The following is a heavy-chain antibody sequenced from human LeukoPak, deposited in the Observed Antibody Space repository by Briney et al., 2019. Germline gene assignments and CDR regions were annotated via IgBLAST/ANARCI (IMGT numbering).Heavy chain of an antibody. CDR3: AREQITMVRGVLNWFDP. CDR1: GDSVSSNSAA. CDR2: TYYRSKWYN. D-gene: IGHD3-10*01. Sequence: SQTLSLTCAISGDSVSSNSAAWNWIRQSPSRGLEWLRRTYYRSKWYNDYAVSVKSRITINPDTSKNQFSLQLNSVTPEDTAVYYCAREQITMVRGVLNWFDPWGQGTLVTVSS. V-gene: IGHV6-1*01. J-gene: IGHJ5*02.